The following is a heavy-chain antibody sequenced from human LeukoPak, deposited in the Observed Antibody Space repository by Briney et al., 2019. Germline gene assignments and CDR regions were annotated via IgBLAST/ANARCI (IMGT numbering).Heavy chain of an antibody. V-gene: IGHV1-8*01. J-gene: IGHJ4*02. D-gene: IGHD3-22*01. CDR3: AKTDNKYDSRLILN. CDR1: GYTFTSYN. CDR2: MNPNSGNT. Sequence: ASVKVSCKASGYTFTSYNINWVRQATGQGLEWMGWMNPNSGNTGYAQKFQGRVTMTRNTSISTAYMELSSLRSDDTAIYYCAKTDNKYDSRLILNWGQGTQVTVSS.